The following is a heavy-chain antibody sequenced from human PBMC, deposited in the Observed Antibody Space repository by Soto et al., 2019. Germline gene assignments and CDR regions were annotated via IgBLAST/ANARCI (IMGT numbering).Heavy chain of an antibody. Sequence: LSLTCTVSGGSIISGYWSWIRQPPGKGLEWIGYISYSGNTNYNPSLKSRVTMTRDTSISTAYMELSRLRSDDTAVYYCARPSRYGENWFDPWGQGTLVTVSS. CDR2: ISYSGNT. CDR1: GGSIISGY. CDR3: ARPSRYGENWFDP. D-gene: IGHD3-9*01. J-gene: IGHJ5*02. V-gene: IGHV4-59*01.